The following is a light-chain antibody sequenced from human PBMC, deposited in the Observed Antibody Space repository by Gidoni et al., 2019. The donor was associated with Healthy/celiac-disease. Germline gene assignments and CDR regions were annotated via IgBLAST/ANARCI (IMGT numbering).Light chain of an antibody. CDR1: QTISSN. J-gene: IGKJ1*01. CDR3: QQYNNWPPWT. Sequence: EIVMTQSPRTLTVSPGERATLSCRASQTISSNLAWYQQKPGQAPRLLIYGASTRATAIPARFSGSGSGTEFTLTISSLQSEDFAVYYCQQYNNWPPWTFGQGTKVEIK. CDR2: GAS. V-gene: IGKV3-15*01.